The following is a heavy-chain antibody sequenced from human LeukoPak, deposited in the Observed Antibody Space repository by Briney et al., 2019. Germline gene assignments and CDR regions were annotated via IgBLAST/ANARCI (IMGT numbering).Heavy chain of an antibody. Sequence: PGGSLRLSCAASGFTFSSYWMHWVRQAPGKGLVWVARINNDGSNTSYADSVKGRFTISRDNAKNTLYLQMNSLRDEDTAGYFCAGIQRVAAPPGFWFDAGGQGTLVTVPS. CDR2: INNDGSNT. V-gene: IGHV3-74*01. CDR3: AGIQRVAAPPGFWFDA. J-gene: IGHJ5*02. CDR1: GFTFSSYW. D-gene: IGHD6-6*01.